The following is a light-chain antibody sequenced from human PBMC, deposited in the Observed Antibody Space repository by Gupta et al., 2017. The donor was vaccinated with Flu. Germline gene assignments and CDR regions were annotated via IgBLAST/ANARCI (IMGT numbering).Light chain of an antibody. CDR2: GAS. CDR1: QTVSNRY. Sequence: EIVLTQSPGTLSLSPGERATLSCRAIQTVSNRYLAWYQQKGGQAPRLLIYGASNGDTGIPDRLSGSGYGKDFALTISRRVPEDFAVYYCQQNCRQLRLTFGPGTTLDIK. V-gene: IGKV3-20*01. CDR3: QQNCRQLRLT. J-gene: IGKJ3*01.